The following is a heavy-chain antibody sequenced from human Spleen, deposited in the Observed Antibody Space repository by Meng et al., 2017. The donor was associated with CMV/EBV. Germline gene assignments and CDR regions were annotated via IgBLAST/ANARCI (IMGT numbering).Heavy chain of an antibody. CDR2: INNDGSST. J-gene: IGHJ6*02. Sequence: GGSLRLSCAASGFTFSSYWMHWVRQAPGKGLVWVSRINNDGSSTSYADSVKGRFTISRDNAKNTLYLQMNSLRAEDTAVYYCARAGYCSSTSCYTESGYGMDVWGQGTTVTVSS. D-gene: IGHD2-2*02. V-gene: IGHV3-74*01. CDR1: GFTFSSYW. CDR3: ARAGYCSSTSCYTESGYGMDV.